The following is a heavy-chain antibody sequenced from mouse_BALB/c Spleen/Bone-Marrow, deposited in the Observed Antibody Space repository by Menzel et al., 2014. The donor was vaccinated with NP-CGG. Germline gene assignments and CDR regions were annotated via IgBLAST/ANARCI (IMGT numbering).Heavy chain of an antibody. D-gene: IGHD2-14*01. J-gene: IGHJ1*01. CDR2: IHYSGST. V-gene: IGHV3-1*02. Sequence: EVKLQESGPDLVKPSQSLSLTCTVTGYSITSGYSCHWIRQFPGNKLEWMGYIHYSGSTNYNPSLKSRISITRDTSKNQFFLQLNSVTTEDTATYYCARWDYRYYLDVWGAGTTVTVSS. CDR1: GYSITSGYS. CDR3: ARWDYRYYLDV.